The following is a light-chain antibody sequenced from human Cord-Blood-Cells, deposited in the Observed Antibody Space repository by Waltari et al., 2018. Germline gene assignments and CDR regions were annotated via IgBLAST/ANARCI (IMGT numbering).Light chain of an antibody. CDR3: QQYYSFPRT. CDR2: AAS. Sequence: VLWMTQSPSLLSASTGDRVTISCRMLQGISRYLAWYQSKPGKAPELLIYAASTLQRGVPSRFSGSGSGTDFTLTISCLRSEDFATYYCQQYYSFPRTFGQGTKVEIK. J-gene: IGKJ1*01. CDR1: QGISRY. V-gene: IGKV1D-8*03.